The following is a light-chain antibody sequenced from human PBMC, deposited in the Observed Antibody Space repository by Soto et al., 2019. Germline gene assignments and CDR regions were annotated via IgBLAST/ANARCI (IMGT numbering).Light chain of an antibody. J-gene: IGKJ4*01. V-gene: IGKV3-15*01. CDR2: GAS. Sequence: EIVMTQSPATLSVSPGERATLSFRAGQSVSTNLAWYQQKFGQAPRLLIYGASTRATGIPARFSGSGSGTEFTLTISSLQSEDFAVYYCHQYHNWPLTFGGGTKVEI. CDR3: HQYHNWPLT. CDR1: QSVSTN.